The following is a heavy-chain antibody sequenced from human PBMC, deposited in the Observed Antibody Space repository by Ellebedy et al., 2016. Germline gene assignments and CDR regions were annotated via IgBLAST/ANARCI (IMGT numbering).Heavy chain of an antibody. CDR3: ARYSSDFRYFDY. D-gene: IGHD6-19*01. CDR2: ITPYNGNT. J-gene: IGHJ4*02. CDR1: GYTFTIYG. Sequence: ASVKVSCKASGYTFTIYGFSWMRQAPGQGLEWMGWITPYNGNTNYAQSLQGRVTMTTDTSTNTAYMELRSPRSDDTAVYYCARYSSDFRYFDYWGQGTLLTVSS. V-gene: IGHV1-18*01.